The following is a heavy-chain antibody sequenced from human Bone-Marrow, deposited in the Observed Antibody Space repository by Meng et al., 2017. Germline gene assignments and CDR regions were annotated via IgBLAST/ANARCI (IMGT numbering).Heavy chain of an antibody. Sequence: GSLRLSCAVYGGSFSGYYWSWIRQPPGKGLEWIGEINHSGSTNYNPSLKSRVTISVDTSKNQFSLKLSSVTAADTAVYYCARRRIGHYGSGITPIDYWGQGTLVTGSS. D-gene: IGHD3-10*01. CDR1: GGSFSGYY. CDR3: ARRRIGHYGSGITPIDY. V-gene: IGHV4-34*01. J-gene: IGHJ4*02. CDR2: INHSGST.